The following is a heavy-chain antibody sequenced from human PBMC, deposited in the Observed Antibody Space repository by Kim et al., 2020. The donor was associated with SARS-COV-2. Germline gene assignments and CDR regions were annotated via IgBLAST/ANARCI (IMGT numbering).Heavy chain of an antibody. D-gene: IGHD6-13*01. J-gene: IGHJ4*02. V-gene: IGHV3-7*04. CDR3: ARLGSSSWNFDY. Sequence: KYYVDSVKGRFTISRDNAKNAMYRQMNSLRAEDTAVDYCARLGSSSWNFDYWGRGTLVTVSS. CDR2: K.